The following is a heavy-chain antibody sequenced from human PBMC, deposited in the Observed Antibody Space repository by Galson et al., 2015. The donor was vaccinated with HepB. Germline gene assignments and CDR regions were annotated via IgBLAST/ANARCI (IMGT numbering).Heavy chain of an antibody. J-gene: IGHJ4*02. V-gene: IGHV3-21*01. Sequence: SLRLSCAASGFTFSYYSMNWVRQAPGRGLEWVSSISNGGSFIYYTDSVKGRFTISRDNAKNSLYLQMNSLRAEDTAVYYCARDLTPFDWLLPLDYWGQGTLVTVSS. CDR3: ARDLTPFDWLLPLDY. D-gene: IGHD3-9*01. CDR1: GFTFSYYS. CDR2: ISNGGSFI.